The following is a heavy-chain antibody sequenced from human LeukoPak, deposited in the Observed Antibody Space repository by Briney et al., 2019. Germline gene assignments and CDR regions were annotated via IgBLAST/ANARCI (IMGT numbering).Heavy chain of an antibody. Sequence: SETLSPTCAVYGGSFTDYYWSWIRHLPGKGLEWIGEIHHRAGANYNPSLWGRVTISADTSKNQFSLHLTSVTAADTATFYCARGPVRDDGLTGISYYFGLDVWGHGTTVTVFS. CDR2: IHHRAGA. V-gene: IGHV4-34*01. CDR3: ARGPVRDDGLTGISYYFGLDV. D-gene: IGHD2-21*02. J-gene: IGHJ6*02. CDR1: GGSFTDYY.